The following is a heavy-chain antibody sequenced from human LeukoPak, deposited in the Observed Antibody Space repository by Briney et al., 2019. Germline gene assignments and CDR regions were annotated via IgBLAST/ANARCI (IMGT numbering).Heavy chain of an antibody. J-gene: IGHJ4*01. CDR3: ATDLSSGWSPRLFDY. CDR1: GGSISSSNW. Sequence: SGTLSLTCAVSGGSISSSNWWSWVRQPPGKGLEWIGGSYHRGSANYNPSLKSRVTISVDKSKNQFSMNLSAVTAADTAACYFATDLSSGWSPRLFDYWGHGTMLTASS. CDR2: SYHRGSA. V-gene: IGHV4-4*02. D-gene: IGHD6-19*01.